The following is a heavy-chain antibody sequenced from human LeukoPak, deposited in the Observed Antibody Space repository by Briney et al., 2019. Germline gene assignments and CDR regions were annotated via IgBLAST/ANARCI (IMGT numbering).Heavy chain of an antibody. Sequence: GGSLRLSCAASGFTFSNAWMSWVRQAPGKGLEWVSSISSSSSYIYFADSVKGRFTISRDNARNSLYLQMNSLRAEDTAVYYCARGYSNYGYAFDIWGQGTMVTVSS. CDR2: ISSSSSYI. D-gene: IGHD4-11*01. V-gene: IGHV3-21*01. CDR3: ARGYSNYGYAFDI. CDR1: GFTFSNAW. J-gene: IGHJ3*02.